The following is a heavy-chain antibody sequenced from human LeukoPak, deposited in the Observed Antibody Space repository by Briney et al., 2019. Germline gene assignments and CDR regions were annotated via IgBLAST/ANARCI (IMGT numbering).Heavy chain of an antibody. CDR3: ARKKLAVGRVDWFYP. Sequence: SETLSLTCTVSGGSISIGSYYWGWIRQPPGKGLEWIGSIHYSGSTHYNPSLKSRVTISVDASMNQFSLKVNSVTAADTAVYYCARKKLAVGRVDWFYPWGQGILVTVSS. CDR2: IHYSGST. CDR1: GGSISIGSYY. D-gene: IGHD6-13*01. J-gene: IGHJ5*02. V-gene: IGHV4-39*01.